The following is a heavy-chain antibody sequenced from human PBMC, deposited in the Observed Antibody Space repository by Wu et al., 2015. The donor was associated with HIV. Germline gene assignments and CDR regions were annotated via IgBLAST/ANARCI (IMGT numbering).Heavy chain of an antibody. J-gene: IGHJ4*02. V-gene: IGHV1-2*02. D-gene: IGHD3-16*01. CDR2: INPNNGGT. CDR3: ARDQGPGRGKGLDY. Sequence: QVHLVQSGTLMKKPGSSVKISCEASGYTFTDYYINWVRQAPGQGLEWMGWINPNNGGTSYAQKFQDRATITRDTSTGVVYLGLIGLRSADTAVYFCARDQGPGRGKGLDYWGRGSLVSVSS. CDR1: GYTFTDYY.